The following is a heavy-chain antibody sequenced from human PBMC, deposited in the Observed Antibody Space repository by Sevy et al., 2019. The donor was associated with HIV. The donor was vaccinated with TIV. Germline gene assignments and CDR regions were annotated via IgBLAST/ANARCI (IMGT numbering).Heavy chain of an antibody. Sequence: GGSLRLSCGASGFAFSRYGMHWVRQAPGKGLEWVAVIWHDGNYKYYADSVKGRFTISRDNSKNTLYLQMNSLRGDDSAVYCCARDPLYYSNRDSYLLKYYFDYWGQGTQVTVSS. J-gene: IGHJ4*02. CDR1: GFAFSRYG. V-gene: IGHV3-33*01. D-gene: IGHD3-10*01. CDR2: IWHDGNYK. CDR3: ARDPLYYSNRDSYLLKYYFDY.